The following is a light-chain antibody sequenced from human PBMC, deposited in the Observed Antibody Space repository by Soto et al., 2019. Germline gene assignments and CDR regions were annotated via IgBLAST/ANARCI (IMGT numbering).Light chain of an antibody. CDR1: QTVISTH. J-gene: IGKJ5*01. CDR2: ATS. V-gene: IGKV3-20*01. CDR3: QQYDSSSVT. Sequence: IILTQSPGTLSLSPGEGATLSYKASQTVISTHLAWYQQKPGQAPRLLIYATSNRATGIPDRFSGSGSGRDFTLTIDRLEPEDFAVYYCQQYDSSSVTFGQGTRLDLK.